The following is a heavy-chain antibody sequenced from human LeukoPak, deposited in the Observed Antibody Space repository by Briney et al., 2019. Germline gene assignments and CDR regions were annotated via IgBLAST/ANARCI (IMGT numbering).Heavy chain of an antibody. CDR1: GGSFSGYY. Sequence: SETLSLTCAVYGGSFSGYYWSWIRQPPGKGLEWIGEINHSGSTNYNPSLKIRVTISVDTSKNQFSLKLSSVTAADTAVYYCASPIVVVPAAYGMDVWGQGTTVTVSS. CDR2: INHSGST. V-gene: IGHV4-34*01. D-gene: IGHD2-2*01. J-gene: IGHJ6*02. CDR3: ASPIVVVPAAYGMDV.